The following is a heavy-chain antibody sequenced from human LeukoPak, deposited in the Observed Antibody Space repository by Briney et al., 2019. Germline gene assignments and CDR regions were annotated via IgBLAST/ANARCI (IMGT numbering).Heavy chain of an antibody. Sequence: GGSLRLSCAASGFNFSSYSMNWVRQAPGKGLEWVSSISSSSSYIYYADSVKGRFTNSRDKSKNTLYLQMNSLRVEDTAVYYCARDRGGCSSTSCYAMDVWGKGTTVTVSS. CDR2: ISSSSSYI. CDR3: ARDRGGCSSTSCYAMDV. V-gene: IGHV3-21*01. CDR1: GFNFSSYS. D-gene: IGHD2-2*01. J-gene: IGHJ6*03.